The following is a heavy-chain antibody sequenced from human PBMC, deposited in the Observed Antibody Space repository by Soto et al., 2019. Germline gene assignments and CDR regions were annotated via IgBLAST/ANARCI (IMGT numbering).Heavy chain of an antibody. J-gene: IGHJ4*02. Sequence: EASVKVSCKASGYTFTSYAMHWVRQAPGQRLEWMGWINAGNGNTKYSQKFQGRVTITRDTSASTAYMELSSLRSEDTAVYYCARAAKHSSSWYTFDYWGQGTLVTVSS. CDR2: INAGNGNT. CDR1: GYTFTSYA. D-gene: IGHD6-13*01. V-gene: IGHV1-3*01. CDR3: ARAAKHSSSWYTFDY.